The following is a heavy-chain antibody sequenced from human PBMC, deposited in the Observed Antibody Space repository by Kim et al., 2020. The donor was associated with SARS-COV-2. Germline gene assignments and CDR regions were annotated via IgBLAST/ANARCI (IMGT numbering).Heavy chain of an antibody. J-gene: IGHJ2*01. CDR2: IYYSGST. V-gene: IGHV4-39*01. Sequence: SETLSLTCTVSGGSISSSSYYWGWIRQPPGKGLEWIGSIYYSGSTYYNPSLKSRVTISVDTSKNQFSLKLSSVTAADTAVYYCARKTRKGWYFDLWGRGTLVTVSS. CDR3: ARKTRKGWYFDL. CDR1: GGSISSSSYY.